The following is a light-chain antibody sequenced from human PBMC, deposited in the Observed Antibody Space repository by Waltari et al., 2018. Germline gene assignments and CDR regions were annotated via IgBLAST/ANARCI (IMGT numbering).Light chain of an antibody. CDR3: QQYNDWPPWT. Sequence: EIVMTQSPATLSVSPGDTATLSCRASQSVSSNLAWYQQKPGQAPRLLINSAFTRATGIPARFSGSVSGTEFTLTITSMQSEDFAVYYCQQYNDWPPWTFGQGTRVEMK. CDR1: QSVSSN. CDR2: SAF. V-gene: IGKV3-15*01. J-gene: IGKJ1*01.